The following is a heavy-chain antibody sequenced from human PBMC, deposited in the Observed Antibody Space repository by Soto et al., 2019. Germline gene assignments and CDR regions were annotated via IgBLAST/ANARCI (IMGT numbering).Heavy chain of an antibody. Sequence: VASVKVSCTASGYTFTSYGISWVRQAPGQGLEWMGWISAYNGNTNYAQKLQGRVTMTTDTSTSTAYMELRSLRSDDTAVYYCARAATPDFWSGDYFRYYYYYGMDVWGQGTTGQSP. V-gene: IGHV1-18*04. CDR1: GYTFTSYG. CDR2: ISAYNGNT. CDR3: ARAATPDFWSGDYFRYYYYYGMDV. D-gene: IGHD3-3*01. J-gene: IGHJ6*02.